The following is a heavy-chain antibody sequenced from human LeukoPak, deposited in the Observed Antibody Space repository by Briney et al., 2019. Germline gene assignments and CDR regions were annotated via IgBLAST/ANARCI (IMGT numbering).Heavy chain of an antibody. V-gene: IGHV3-23*01. Sequence: TGGSLRLSCAASGFTFSSYAMSWVRQAPGKGLEWVSAISGSGGSTHYADSVKGRFTISRDNSKNTLYLQMNSLRAEDTAVYYCAKDDLGDITMITAYWGQGTLVTVSS. CDR2: ISGSGGST. D-gene: IGHD3-22*01. J-gene: IGHJ4*02. CDR3: AKDDLGDITMITAY. CDR1: GFTFSSYA.